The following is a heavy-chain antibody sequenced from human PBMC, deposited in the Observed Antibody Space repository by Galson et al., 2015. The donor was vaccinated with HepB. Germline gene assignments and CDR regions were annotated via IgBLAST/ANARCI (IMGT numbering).Heavy chain of an antibody. D-gene: IGHD5-18*01. J-gene: IGHJ3*02. CDR2: IYPGDSDT. V-gene: IGHV5-51*03. Sequence: QSGAEVKKPGESLKISCKGSGYSFTTNWIGWVRQMPGKGLEWIGIIYPGDSDTRYSPSFQGHVTVSVDKSISTAYLQWSSLKASDTAIFYCARDQDGYSYGHDAFDIWGRGTMVTVSS. CDR3: ARDQDGYSYGHDAFDI. CDR1: GYSFTTNW.